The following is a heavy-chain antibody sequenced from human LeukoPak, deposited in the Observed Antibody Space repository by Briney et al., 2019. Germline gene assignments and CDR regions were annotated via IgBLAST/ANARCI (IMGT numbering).Heavy chain of an antibody. V-gene: IGHV4-30-4*08. Sequence: SETLSLTCTVSGGSISSGDYYWSWIRQPPGKGLEWIGYIHYSGSTYYNPSLKSRVTISVDTSKNQFSLKLSSVTAADTAVYYCARRGYDFWSGYFDIWGQGTMVTVSS. CDR1: GGSISSGDYY. CDR3: ARRGYDFWSGYFDI. J-gene: IGHJ3*02. D-gene: IGHD3-3*01. CDR2: IHYSGST.